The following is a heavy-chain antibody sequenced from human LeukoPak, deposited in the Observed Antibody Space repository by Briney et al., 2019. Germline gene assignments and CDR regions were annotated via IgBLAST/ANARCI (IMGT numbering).Heavy chain of an antibody. CDR2: IKQDGSEK. J-gene: IGHJ4*02. Sequence: VGSLRLSCAASGFTFSSYWMSWVRQAPGKGLEWEANIKQDGSEKYYVDSVKGRFTISRDNAKNSLYLQMNSLRAEDTAVYYCAREPTYYDFWSGYYPSRYFDYWGQGTLVTVSS. CDR1: GFTFSSYW. D-gene: IGHD3-3*01. CDR3: AREPTYYDFWSGYYPSRYFDY. V-gene: IGHV3-7*01.